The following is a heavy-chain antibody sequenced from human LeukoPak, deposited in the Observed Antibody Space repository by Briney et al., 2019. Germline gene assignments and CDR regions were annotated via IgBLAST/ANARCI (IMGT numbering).Heavy chain of an antibody. V-gene: IGHV3-21*01. CDR1: GFTFSSYS. Sequence: GGSLRLSCAASGFTFSSYSMNWVRQAPGKGLEWVSSISSSSSYIYYADSVKGRFTISRDNAKNSLYLQMNSLRAEDTAVYYCAREQMTLWFGELPPWYFDYWGQGTLVTVSS. CDR2: ISSSSSYI. D-gene: IGHD3-10*01. CDR3: AREQMTLWFGELPPWYFDY. J-gene: IGHJ4*02.